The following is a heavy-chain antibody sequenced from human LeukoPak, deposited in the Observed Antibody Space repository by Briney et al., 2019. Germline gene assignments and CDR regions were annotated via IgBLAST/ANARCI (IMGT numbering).Heavy chain of an antibody. J-gene: IGHJ6*02. CDR3: ARQLWSNYYYYGMDV. V-gene: IGHV4-59*01. CDR1: GGSISSYY. D-gene: IGHD3-10*01. CDR2: IYYSGST. Sequence: PSETLSLTCTVSGGSISSYYWSWIRQPPGKGLEWIGYIYYSGSTNYNPSLKSRVTISVDTSKNQFSLKLSSVTAADTAVYYCARQLWSNYYYYGMDVWGQGTTVTVSS.